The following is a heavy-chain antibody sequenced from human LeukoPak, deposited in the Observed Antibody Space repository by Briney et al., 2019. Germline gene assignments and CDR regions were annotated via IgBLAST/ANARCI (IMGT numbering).Heavy chain of an antibody. CDR2: ISSSSSYI. CDR3: ARVTLGGLNYYCMDV. Sequence: NPGGSLRLSCAASGFTFSSYSMNWVRQAPGKGLEWVSSISSSSSYIYYADSVKGRFTISRDNAKNSLYLQMNSLRAEDTAAYYCARVTLGGLNYYCMDVWGKGTTVTVSS. V-gene: IGHV3-21*01. J-gene: IGHJ6*03. CDR1: GFTFSSYS. D-gene: IGHD6-25*01.